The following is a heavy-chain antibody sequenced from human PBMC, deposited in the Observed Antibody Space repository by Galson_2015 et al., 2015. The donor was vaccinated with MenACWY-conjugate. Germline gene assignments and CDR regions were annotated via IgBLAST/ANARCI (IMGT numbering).Heavy chain of an antibody. V-gene: IGHV5-51*01. Sequence: QSGAEVKKPGESLQISCTGSGSTFATYWIGWVRQMPGKGLEYMGIIYPGDSDTRYSSSFQGQVTLSADKSITTAYLQCSSLKASDTAPHDCGSVHVGTQGAPLYLDYRGHGTLVTESS. CDR1: GSTFATYW. CDR3: GSVHVGTQGAPLYLDY. J-gene: IGHJ4*01. CDR2: IYPGDSDT. D-gene: IGHD6-25*01.